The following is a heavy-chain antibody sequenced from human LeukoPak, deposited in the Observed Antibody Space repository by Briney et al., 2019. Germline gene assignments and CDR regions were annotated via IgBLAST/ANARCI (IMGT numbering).Heavy chain of an antibody. CDR3: AKEANIAAAIVWFDP. Sequence: SQTLSLTCTVSGGSISSGGYHWSWIRQHPGKGLEWIGYIYYSGSTYYNPSLKSRVTISVDTSKNQFSLKLSSVTAADTAVYYCAKEANIAAAIVWFDPWGQGTLVTVSS. D-gene: IGHD6-13*01. V-gene: IGHV4-31*03. J-gene: IGHJ5*02. CDR1: GGSISSGGYH. CDR2: IYYSGST.